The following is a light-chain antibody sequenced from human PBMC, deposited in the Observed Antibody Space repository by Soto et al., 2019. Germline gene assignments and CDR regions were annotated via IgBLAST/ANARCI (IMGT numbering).Light chain of an antibody. CDR3: QQYNSYSGT. J-gene: IGKJ1*01. CDR2: KAS. Sequence: DIQMTQSPSTLSASVGDRVTITCRASQSISSWLAWYQQKPGKAPKLLIYKASSLESAIPSSFSGSGSGTEFTLTISGLQADDFATYYCQQYNSYSGTFGQGTKVEIK. V-gene: IGKV1-5*03. CDR1: QSISSW.